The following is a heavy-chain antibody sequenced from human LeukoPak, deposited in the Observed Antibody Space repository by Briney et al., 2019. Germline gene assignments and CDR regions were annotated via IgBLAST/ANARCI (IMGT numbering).Heavy chain of an antibody. V-gene: IGHV4-59*01. CDR1: GGSISSYY. CDR3: AREKTYYYDSSGYYGRLGYFDY. CDR2: IYYSGST. Sequence: NPSETLSLTCTVSGGSISSYYWSWIRQPPGKGLEWIGYIYYSGSTNYNPSLKSRVTISVDTSKNQFSLKLSSVTAADTAVYYCAREKTYYYDSSGYYGRLGYFDYWGQGTLVTVSS. J-gene: IGHJ4*02. D-gene: IGHD3-22*01.